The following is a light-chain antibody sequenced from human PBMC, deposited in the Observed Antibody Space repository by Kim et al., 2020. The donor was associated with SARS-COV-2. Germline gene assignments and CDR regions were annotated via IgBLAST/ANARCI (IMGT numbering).Light chain of an antibody. Sequence: SYDLTQPPSVSVSPGQTASITCSGDKLGDKYACWYQQKPGQSPVLVIYQDSKRPSGIPERFSGSNSGNTATLTISGTQAMDEADYYCQAWDSGSVV. CDR1: KLGDKY. CDR3: QAWDSGSVV. V-gene: IGLV3-1*01. CDR2: QDS. J-gene: IGLJ2*01.